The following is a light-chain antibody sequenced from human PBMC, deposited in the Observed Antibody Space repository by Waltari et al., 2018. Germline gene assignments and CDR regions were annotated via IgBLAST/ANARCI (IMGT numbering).Light chain of an antibody. Sequence: DIVMTQSPDSLAVSPGERATLNCKSSQSVLYSSNNKNYLAWYQQKVGQPPKLLIYWASTRESGVPDRFSGSGSGTDFTLTISSLQAEDVAVYYCQQYYDVPWTFGQGTKVEIK. CDR1: QSVLYSSNNKNY. J-gene: IGKJ1*01. CDR3: QQYYDVPWT. V-gene: IGKV4-1*01. CDR2: WAS.